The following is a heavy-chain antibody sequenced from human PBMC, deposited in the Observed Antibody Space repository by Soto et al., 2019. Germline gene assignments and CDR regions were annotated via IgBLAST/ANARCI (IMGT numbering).Heavy chain of an antibody. Sequence: GGSLRLSCAASGFTFSSYAMSWVRQAPGKGLEWVSAISGSGGSTYYADSVKGRFTISRDNSKNTLYLQMNSLRAEDTAVYYCATQPSYYYDSRTFDYWGQGTLVTVSS. V-gene: IGHV3-23*01. CDR3: ATQPSYYYDSRTFDY. CDR1: GFTFSSYA. J-gene: IGHJ4*02. D-gene: IGHD3-22*01. CDR2: ISGSGGST.